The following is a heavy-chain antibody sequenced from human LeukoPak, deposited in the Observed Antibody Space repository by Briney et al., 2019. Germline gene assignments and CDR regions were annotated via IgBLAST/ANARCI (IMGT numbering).Heavy chain of an antibody. V-gene: IGHV2-5*02. Sequence: SGPTLVKPTQTLTLTCTFSGFSLSTSGVGVGWIRQPPGKALEWLAIIYWDDDERYSPSLKSRLTITKDTSKNEVVLTMTNMDPVDTATYYCAHGRNYYGSGSYYKAVHRYYFDYWGQGTLVTVSS. CDR3: AHGRNYYGSGSYYKAVHRYYFDY. D-gene: IGHD3-10*01. CDR2: IYWDDDE. CDR1: GFSLSTSGVG. J-gene: IGHJ4*02.